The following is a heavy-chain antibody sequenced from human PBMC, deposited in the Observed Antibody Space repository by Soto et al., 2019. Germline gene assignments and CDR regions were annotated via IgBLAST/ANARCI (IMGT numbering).Heavy chain of an antibody. V-gene: IGHV3-23*01. CDR1: GFTFSSYA. CDR3: AKDGRPYYYDSSGYYYELDY. Sequence: PGGSLRLSCAASGFTFSSYAMSWVRQAPGKGLEWVSAISGSGGSTYYADSVKGRFTISRDNSKNTLYLQMNSLRAEDTAVYYCAKDGRPYYYDSSGYYYELDYWGQGTLVTVSS. J-gene: IGHJ4*02. CDR2: ISGSGGST. D-gene: IGHD3-22*01.